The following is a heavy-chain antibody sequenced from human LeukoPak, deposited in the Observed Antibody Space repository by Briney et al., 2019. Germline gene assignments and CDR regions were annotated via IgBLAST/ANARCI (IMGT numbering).Heavy chain of an antibody. CDR3: ARDYMIVSGGGFDP. D-gene: IGHD3-22*01. Sequence: ASVKVSCKASGYTFTSYGISWVRQAPGQGLEWMGWISAYNGNTNYAQKLQGRVTMTTDTSTSTAYMELRSLRSDDPAVYYCARDYMIVSGGGFDPWGQGTLVTVSS. CDR2: ISAYNGNT. J-gene: IGHJ5*02. CDR1: GYTFTSYG. V-gene: IGHV1-18*01.